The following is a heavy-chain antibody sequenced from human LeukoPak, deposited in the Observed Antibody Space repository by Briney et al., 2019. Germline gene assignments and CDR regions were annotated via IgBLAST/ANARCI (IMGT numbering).Heavy chain of an antibody. J-gene: IGHJ4*01. CDR2: CYYSWGT. V-gene: IGHV4-59*08. Sequence: SETLSLTCTVSGGSISSFHWRCIREPPGRGLEWVGYCYYSWGTKHNPSLQSRVPLSVDTSKNHISLRLNSVNVADTAVYYCARRGSSGWYADFDYWGHGTLVTVSS. CDR1: GGSISSFH. D-gene: IGHD6-19*01. CDR3: ARRGSSGWYADFDY.